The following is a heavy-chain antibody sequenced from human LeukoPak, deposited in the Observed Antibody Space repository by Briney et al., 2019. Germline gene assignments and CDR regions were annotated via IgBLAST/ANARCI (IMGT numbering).Heavy chain of an antibody. D-gene: IGHD1-26*01. CDR1: GFTFSSYE. V-gene: IGHV3-48*03. Sequence: GGALRLSCAASGFTFSSYEMNWVRQAPGKGLGWVSYISSSGSTIYYADSVKGRFTISRDNAKNSLYLQMNSLRAEDTGVYYCARLPRIGRWVDPWGQGTLVTVSS. CDR3: ARLPRIGRWVDP. J-gene: IGHJ5*02. CDR2: ISSSGSTI.